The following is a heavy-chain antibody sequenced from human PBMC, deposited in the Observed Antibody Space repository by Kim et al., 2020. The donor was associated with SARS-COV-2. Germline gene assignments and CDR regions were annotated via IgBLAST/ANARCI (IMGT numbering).Heavy chain of an antibody. Sequence: SVKVSCKASGGTFSSYAISWVRQAPGQGLEWMGRIIPILGIANYAQKFQGRVTITADKSTSTAYMELSSLRSEDTAVYYCARASQYYYDSSGPDYWGQGTLVTVSS. D-gene: IGHD3-22*01. CDR2: IIPILGIA. CDR3: ARASQYYYDSSGPDY. V-gene: IGHV1-69*04. CDR1: GGTFSSYA. J-gene: IGHJ4*02.